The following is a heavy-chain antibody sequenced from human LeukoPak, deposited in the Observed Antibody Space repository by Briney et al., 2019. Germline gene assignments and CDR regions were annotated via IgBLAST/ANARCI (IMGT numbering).Heavy chain of an antibody. CDR2: IRSKADNYAT. J-gene: IGHJ4*02. D-gene: IGHD6-19*01. Sequence: GGSLSLSCTAYAFTFSGSSIRWVRQASGKGREWVGCIRSKADNYATEYAASVKGRFIISRDDSKNTTFLQMNSLKTEDTAVYYCTRVTTVAASDFDYWGQGTQVTVSA. V-gene: IGHV3-73*01. CDR1: AFTFSGSS. CDR3: TRVTTVAASDFDY.